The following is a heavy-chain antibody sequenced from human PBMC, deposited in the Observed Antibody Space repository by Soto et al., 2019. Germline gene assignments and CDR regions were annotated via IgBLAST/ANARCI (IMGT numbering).Heavy chain of an antibody. V-gene: IGHV1-69*08. Sequence: QVQLVQSGAEVKKPGSSVKVSCKASGGTFSRYTISWVRQAPGQGLEWMGRIIPILGIANYAQKFQGRVTITADKSTSTAYMELSSLRSEDTAVYYCAREEDYYDSSGYSDAFDIWGQGTMVTVSS. D-gene: IGHD3-22*01. J-gene: IGHJ3*02. CDR3: AREEDYYDSSGYSDAFDI. CDR2: IIPILGIA. CDR1: GGTFSRYT.